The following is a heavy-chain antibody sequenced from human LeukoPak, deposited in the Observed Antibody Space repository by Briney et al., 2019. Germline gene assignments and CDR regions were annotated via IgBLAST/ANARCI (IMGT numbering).Heavy chain of an antibody. CDR1: GGSISGYY. CDR2: IYYTGNT. V-gene: IGHV4-59*12. D-gene: IGHD6-13*01. CDR3: ARVLGAAQGYDY. Sequence: PSETLSLTCTVSGGSISGYYWSWIRQPPGKGLEWIGYIYYTGNTNYNPSLKSRVTISVDTSKNQFSLKLSSVTAADTAVYYCARVLGAAQGYDYWGQGTLVTVSS. J-gene: IGHJ4*02.